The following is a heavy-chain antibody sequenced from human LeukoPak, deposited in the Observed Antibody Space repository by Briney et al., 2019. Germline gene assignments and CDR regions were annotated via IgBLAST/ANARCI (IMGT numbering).Heavy chain of an antibody. Sequence: ASVKVSCKASGYTFTAYYMHWVRQAPGQGLEWMGWINPNSGDTNYVQKFQGRVTMTRDTSIGTAYMELSRLRSDDMAVYYCALTYCGGGSCYSDYFDYWGQGTLVTVSS. CDR1: GYTFTAYY. V-gene: IGHV1-2*02. CDR2: INPNSGDT. D-gene: IGHD2-15*01. CDR3: ALTYCGGGSCYSDYFDY. J-gene: IGHJ4*02.